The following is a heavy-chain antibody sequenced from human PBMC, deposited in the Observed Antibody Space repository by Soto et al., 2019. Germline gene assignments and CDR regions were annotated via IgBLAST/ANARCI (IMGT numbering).Heavy chain of an antibody. Sequence: PSETLSLTCAVYGGSFSGYYWSWIRQPPGKGLEWIGEINHSGSTNYNPSLKSRVTISVDTSQNQFSLKLSPVTAADTAVYYCARGLRYFDLCGRGTLVTVSS. J-gene: IGHJ2*01. CDR3: ARGLRYFDL. V-gene: IGHV4-34*01. CDR1: GGSFSGYY. CDR2: INHSGST.